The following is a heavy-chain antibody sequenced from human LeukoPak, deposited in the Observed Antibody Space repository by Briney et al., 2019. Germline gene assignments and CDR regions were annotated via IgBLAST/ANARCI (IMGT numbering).Heavy chain of an antibody. CDR1: GFTFDDYA. CDR2: ISWNSGSI. J-gene: IGHJ4*02. V-gene: IGHV3-9*01. CDR3: AKEYSSGWYGGGGFDY. D-gene: IGHD6-19*01. Sequence: GGSLRLSCAASGFTFDDYAMHWVRQAPGKGLEWVSGISWNSGSIGYADSVKGRFTISRDNAKNSLYLQMNSLRAEDTALYYCAKEYSSGWYGGGGFDYWGQGTLVTVSS.